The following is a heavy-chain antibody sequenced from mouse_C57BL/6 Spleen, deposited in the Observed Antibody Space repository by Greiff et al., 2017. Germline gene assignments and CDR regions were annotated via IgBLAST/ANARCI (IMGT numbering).Heavy chain of an antibody. J-gene: IGHJ1*03. D-gene: IGHD1-1*01. CDR3: ARGAGSRGWYFDV. CDR1: GYTFTSYW. CDR2: IDPSDSET. V-gene: IGHV1-52*01. Sequence: VQLQQPGAELVRPGSSVKLSCKASGYTFTSYWMHWVKQRPIQGLEWIGNIDPSDSETHYNQKFKDKATLTVDKSSSTAYMQLSSLTSEDSAVYYCARGAGSRGWYFDVWGTGTTVTVSS.